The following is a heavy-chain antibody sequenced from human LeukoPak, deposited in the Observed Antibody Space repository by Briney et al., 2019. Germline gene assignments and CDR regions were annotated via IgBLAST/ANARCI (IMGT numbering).Heavy chain of an antibody. CDR3: ATAYYDYVWGSYRYDY. CDR1: GYTLTELS. J-gene: IGHJ4*02. CDR2: FDPEDGET. Sequence: ASVKVSCKVSGYTLTELSMHWVRQAPGKGLEWMGGFDPEDGETIYAQKFQGRVTMTEDTSTDTAYMELSSLRSEDTAVYYCATAYYDYVWGSYRYDYWGQGTLVTVSS. D-gene: IGHD3-16*02. V-gene: IGHV1-24*01.